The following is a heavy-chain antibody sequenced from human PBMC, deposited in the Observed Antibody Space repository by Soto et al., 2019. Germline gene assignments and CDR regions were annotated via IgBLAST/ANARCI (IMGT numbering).Heavy chain of an antibody. CDR1: GGSISNGTYY. CDR2: IFYSGST. D-gene: IGHD2-15*01. Sequence: QVQLQESGPGLVKPSQTLSLTCTVSGGSISNGTYYWSWIRQHPGKGLEWIGHIFYSGSTYYNPSLESRVTISVDTSKNQFSLRLNSVTVAHTAVYYCARYILFGGRWSWFDPWGQGTLVTVSS. CDR3: ARYILFGGRWSWFDP. J-gene: IGHJ5*02. V-gene: IGHV4-31*03.